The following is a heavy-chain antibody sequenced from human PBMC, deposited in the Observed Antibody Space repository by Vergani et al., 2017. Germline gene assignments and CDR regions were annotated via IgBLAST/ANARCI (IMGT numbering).Heavy chain of an antibody. CDR3: ARDQGGYSSGHDAFDI. V-gene: IGHV4-38-2*02. CDR1: GYSISSGYY. CDR2: IYHSGST. J-gene: IGHJ3*02. Sequence: QVQLQESGPGLVKPSETLSLTCAVSGYSISSGYYWGWIRQPPGKGLEWIGSIYHSGSTYYNPSLKSRVTISVDTSKNQFSLKLSSVTAADTAVYYCARDQGGYSSGHDAFDIWGQGTMVTVSS. D-gene: IGHD6-19*01.